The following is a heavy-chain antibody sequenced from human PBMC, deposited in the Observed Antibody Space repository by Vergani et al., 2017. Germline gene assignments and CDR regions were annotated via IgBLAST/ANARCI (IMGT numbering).Heavy chain of an antibody. Sequence: QVQLVQSGAEVKKPGSSVKVSCKASGGTFSSYAISWVRQAPGQGLEWMGRIIPIFGTANYAQKFQGRVIMTRDTSINTAYMELKNLTSEDTAVYYCARGRVWFDPWGQGTLVIVSS. CDR1: GGTFSSYA. J-gene: IGHJ5*02. V-gene: IGHV1-69*05. CDR3: ARGRVWFDP. CDR2: IIPIFGTA.